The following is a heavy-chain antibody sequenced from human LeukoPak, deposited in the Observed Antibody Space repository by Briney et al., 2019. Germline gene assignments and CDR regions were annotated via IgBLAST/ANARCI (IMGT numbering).Heavy chain of an antibody. V-gene: IGHV3-30*18. CDR2: ISYDGSNK. Sequence: PGGSLRLSCAASGFTFSSYGMHWVRQAPGKGLEWVAVISYDGSNKYYADSVKGRFTISRDNSKNTLYLQMNSLRAEDTAVYYCAKRGWNYDWFDPWGQGTLVTVSS. J-gene: IGHJ5*02. CDR1: GFTFSSYG. CDR3: AKRGWNYDWFDP. D-gene: IGHD1-7*01.